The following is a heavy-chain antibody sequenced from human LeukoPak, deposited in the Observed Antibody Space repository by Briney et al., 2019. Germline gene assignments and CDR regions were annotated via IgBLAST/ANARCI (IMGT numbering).Heavy chain of an antibody. CDR3: AREGTQRAFDY. Sequence: GGSLRLSCAASGFTFSDAWMNWVRQAPGKGLEWVAVIWYDGSNKYYADSVKGRFTISRDNSKNTLYLQMNSLRAEDTGVYYCAREGTQRAFDYWGQGTLVTVSS. V-gene: IGHV3-33*08. CDR2: IWYDGSNK. J-gene: IGHJ4*02. D-gene: IGHD1-7*01. CDR1: GFTFSDAW.